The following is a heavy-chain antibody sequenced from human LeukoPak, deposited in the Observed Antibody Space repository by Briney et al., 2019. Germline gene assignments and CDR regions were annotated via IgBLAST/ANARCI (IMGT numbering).Heavy chain of an antibody. J-gene: IGHJ4*02. V-gene: IGHV4-39*07. CDR2: INYSGTT. Sequence: SETLSLTCSVSGGSISRSTYYWGWIRQPPGKGLEWIATINYSGTTHYIPSLNSRVTISADTSNNQFSLKVKSVTAADTAVYYCASSGWYSYFDYWGQGTLVTVSS. CDR1: GGSISRSTYY. CDR3: ASSGWYSYFDY. D-gene: IGHD6-19*01.